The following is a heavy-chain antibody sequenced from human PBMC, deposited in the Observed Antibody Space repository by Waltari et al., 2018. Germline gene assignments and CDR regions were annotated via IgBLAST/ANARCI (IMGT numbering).Heavy chain of an antibody. Sequence: QVQLVQSGAEVKKPGASVKVSCKASGYTFTSYDINWVRLATGQGLEWMGWMNPNSGNTGYAQKFQGRVTITRNTSISTAYMELSSLRSEDTAVYYCARMAAAGPNMWQGYNWFDPWGQGTLVTVSS. CDR2: MNPNSGNT. D-gene: IGHD6-13*01. V-gene: IGHV1-8*03. CDR1: GYTFTSYD. CDR3: ARMAAAGPNMWQGYNWFDP. J-gene: IGHJ5*02.